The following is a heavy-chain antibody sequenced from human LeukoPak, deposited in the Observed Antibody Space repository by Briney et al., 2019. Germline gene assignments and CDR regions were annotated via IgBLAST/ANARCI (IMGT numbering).Heavy chain of an antibody. CDR1: GGSITNTNYY. Sequence: PSETLSLTCTVSGGSITNTNYYWAWIRQPAGEGVEWIGTIYYSWSTHDTPSLKSRVTISVDTSKTQFSLKLSSVTAADTALYFCARHTSDGDFAFDLWGQGTMVTVSS. D-gene: IGHD4-17*01. CDR3: ARHTSDGDFAFDL. J-gene: IGHJ3*01. CDR2: IYYSWST. V-gene: IGHV4-39*01.